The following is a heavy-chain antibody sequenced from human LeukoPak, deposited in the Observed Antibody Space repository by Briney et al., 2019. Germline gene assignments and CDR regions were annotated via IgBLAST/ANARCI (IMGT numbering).Heavy chain of an antibody. D-gene: IGHD3-10*01. CDR2: IYYSGST. V-gene: IGHV4-59*01. CDR1: GGSISSYY. J-gene: IGHJ2*01. CDR3: ASYIRPARGVTDWYFDL. Sequence: SETLSLTCTVSGGSISSYYWSWIRQPPGKGLEWIGYIYYSGSTNYNPSLKSRVTISVDTSKNQFSLKLSSVTAADTAVYYCASYIRPARGVTDWYFDLWGRGTLVTVSS.